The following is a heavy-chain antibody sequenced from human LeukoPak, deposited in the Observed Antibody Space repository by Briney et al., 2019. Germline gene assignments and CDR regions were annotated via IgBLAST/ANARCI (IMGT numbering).Heavy chain of an antibody. J-gene: IGHJ6*03. CDR2: IYNDGTT. V-gene: IGHV3-53*01. CDR3: AREICGGSCNPPSYMDV. Sequence: GGSLRLSCAASGFTVSSNYMSWVRQAPGKGLRWVSVIYNDGTTYYADSVKGRFTISRDNSKNTLYLQMNSLRAEDTAVYYCAREICGGSCNPPSYMDVWGNGTTVTVSS. D-gene: IGHD2-15*01. CDR1: GFTVSSNY.